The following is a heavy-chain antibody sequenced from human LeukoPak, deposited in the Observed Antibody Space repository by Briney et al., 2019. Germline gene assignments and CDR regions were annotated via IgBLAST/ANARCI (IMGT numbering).Heavy chain of an antibody. D-gene: IGHD6-19*01. CDR3: ARDSIIAVSRLDY. CDR2: TYYRSNWNN. J-gene: IGHJ4*02. Sequence: QTLSLTCAISGDSVSSNSAAWNWIRQSPSRGLESLGRTYYRSNWNNEYAGSVKGRVTIIPDTSKNQFSLQLNSVTPEDTPVYYCARDSIIAVSRLDYWGEGTLVTVSS. CDR1: GDSVSSNSAA. V-gene: IGHV6-1*01.